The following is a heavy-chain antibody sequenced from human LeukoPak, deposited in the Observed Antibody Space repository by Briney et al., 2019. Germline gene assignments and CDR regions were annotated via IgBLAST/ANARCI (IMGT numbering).Heavy chain of an antibody. V-gene: IGHV4-30-2*01. J-gene: IGHJ6*02. D-gene: IGHD3-10*01. CDR2: IYHSGST. Sequence: SSETLSLTCAVSGGSISSGGYSWSWIRQPPGKGLEWIGYIYHSGSTYYNPSLKSRVTISVDRSKNQFSLKLSSVTAADTAVYYCARGPDGSGSSVWGQGTTVTVSS. CDR3: ARGPDGSGSSV. CDR1: GGSISSGGYS.